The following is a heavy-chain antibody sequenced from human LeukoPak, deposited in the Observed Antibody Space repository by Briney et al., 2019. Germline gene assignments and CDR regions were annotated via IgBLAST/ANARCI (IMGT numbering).Heavy chain of an antibody. CDR1: GFTDSSNY. CDR3: ARDRSSNYGDGYFDY. V-gene: IGHV3-66*02. Sequence: GGSLRLSCAASGFTDSSNYMSWVRQAPGKGLEWVSVIYSGGSTYYVDSVKGRFTISRDNSKNTLYLQMNSLRAEDTAVYYCARDRSSNYGDGYFDYWGQGTLVTVSS. J-gene: IGHJ4*02. CDR2: IYSGGST. D-gene: IGHD4-11*01.